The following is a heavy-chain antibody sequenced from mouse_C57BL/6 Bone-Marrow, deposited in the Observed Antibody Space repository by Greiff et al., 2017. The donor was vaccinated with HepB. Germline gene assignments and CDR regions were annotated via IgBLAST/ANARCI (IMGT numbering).Heavy chain of an antibody. J-gene: IGHJ1*03. V-gene: IGHV1-18*01. D-gene: IGHD1-2*01. CDR1: GYTFTDYN. Sequence: EVQLQQSGPELVKPGASVKIPCKASGYTFTDYNMDWVKQSHGKSLEWIGDINPNNGGTIYNQKFKGKATLTVEKSSSTAYMELRSLTSEDTAVYYCARDDTTASYWYFDVWGTVTTVTVSS. CDR2: INPNNGGT. CDR3: ARDDTTASYWYFDV.